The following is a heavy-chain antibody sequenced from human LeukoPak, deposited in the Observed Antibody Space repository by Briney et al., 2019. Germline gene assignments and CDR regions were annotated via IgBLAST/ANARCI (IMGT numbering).Heavy chain of an antibody. V-gene: IGHV3-21*01. D-gene: IGHD3-3*01. CDR2: ISSSSSYI. Sequence: GGSLRLSCAASGFTFSSYSMNWVRQAPGKGLEWVSSISSSSSYIYCADSVKGRFTISRDNAKNSLYLQMNSLRAEDTAVYYCARERIRFLEWSIAGAYDAFDIWGQGTMVTVSS. J-gene: IGHJ3*02. CDR1: GFTFSSYS. CDR3: ARERIRFLEWSIAGAYDAFDI.